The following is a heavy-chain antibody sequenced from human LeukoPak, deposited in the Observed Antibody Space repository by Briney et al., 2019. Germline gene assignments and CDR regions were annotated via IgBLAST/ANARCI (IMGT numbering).Heavy chain of an antibody. Sequence: GDSLKISCKGSGYSFTSYWIGWVRQMPGKGLEWMGIIYPGDSDTRYSPSFQGQVTISADKSISTAYLQWSSLKASDTAIYYCARRNYGDYQGFYWYFDLWGRGTLVTVSS. CDR2: IYPGDSDT. J-gene: IGHJ2*01. CDR3: ARRNYGDYQGFYWYFDL. CDR1: GYSFTSYW. V-gene: IGHV5-51*01. D-gene: IGHD4-17*01.